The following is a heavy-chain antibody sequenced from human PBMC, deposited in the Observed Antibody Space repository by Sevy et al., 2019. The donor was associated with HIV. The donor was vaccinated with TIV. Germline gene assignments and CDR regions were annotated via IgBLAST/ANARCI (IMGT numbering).Heavy chain of an antibody. CDR2: LSFCWGEI. V-gene: IGHV3-23*01. CDR1: IHLNKVF. J-gene: IGHJ4*02. Sequence: GSLRLSLSGFWIHLNKVFINRGPPAPGEGLGGGSTLSFCWGEINYADSVKGRFTISRDNSKSSVYLQMNNLRPEDTAVYYCAREGCTKPHDYWGQGTLVTVSS. D-gene: IGHD2-8*01. CDR3: AREGCTKPHDY.